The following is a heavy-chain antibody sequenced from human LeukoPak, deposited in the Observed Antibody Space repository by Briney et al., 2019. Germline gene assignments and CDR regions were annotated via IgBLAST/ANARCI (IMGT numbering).Heavy chain of an antibody. CDR2: IYHNGSA. D-gene: IGHD5-18*01. CDR1: GYSIGSFS. J-gene: IGHJ5*02. CDR3: AKSIGYLSTYNWFDP. Sequence: SETLSLTCIVSGYSIGSFSWNWIRQPPGKGLEWIGCIYHNGSAYYNPSLKSRSAISVDSAKKHFSLKLRSVTAADTAVYYCAKSIGYLSTYNWFDPWGQGILVTVSS. V-gene: IGHV4-4*09.